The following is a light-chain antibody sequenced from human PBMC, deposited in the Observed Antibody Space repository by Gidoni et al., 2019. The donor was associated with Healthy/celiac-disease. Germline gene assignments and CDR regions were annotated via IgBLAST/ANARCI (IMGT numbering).Light chain of an antibody. CDR1: QSVSSN. V-gene: IGKV3-15*01. J-gene: IGKJ2*01. CDR2: GAS. Sequence: ETVMTQSPATLSVSPGERATLSCRASQSVSSNLALYQQKPGQAHRLLIYGASTRATGIPARFSGSGSGTDFTLTISSLQSEDFAVYYCQQYNNWPPYTFGQWTKLEIK. CDR3: QQYNNWPPYT.